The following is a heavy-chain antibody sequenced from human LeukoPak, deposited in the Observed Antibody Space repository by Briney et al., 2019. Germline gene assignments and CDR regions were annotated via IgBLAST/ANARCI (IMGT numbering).Heavy chain of an antibody. CDR1: GYSISSAYY. CDR2: MYHSGST. D-gene: IGHD7-27*01. J-gene: IGHJ4*02. CDR3: ARGFRGDNFDY. V-gene: IGHV4-38-2*02. Sequence: HSETLSLTCSVSGYSISSAYYWGWIRQPPGKGLEWIGTMYHSGSTNYNPSLKSRVTISVDTSRNQFSLKLSSVTAADTAVYFCARGFRGDNFDYWGQGTLVTVTS.